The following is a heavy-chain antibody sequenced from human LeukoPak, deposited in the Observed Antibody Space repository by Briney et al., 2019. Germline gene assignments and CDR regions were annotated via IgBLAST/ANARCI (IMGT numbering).Heavy chain of an antibody. CDR2: ISYDGSNK. V-gene: IGHV3-30-3*01. J-gene: IGHJ4*02. CDR3: AREDASGWRLPEN. CDR1: GFTFSSYA. Sequence: GRSLRLSCVASGFTFSSYAMHWVRQAPGKGLEWMAVISYDGSNKNYADSVKGRFTISRDSSKNTLYLQMNSLRAEDTAAYYCAREDASGWRLPENGGQGTLVTVSS. D-gene: IGHD6-19*01.